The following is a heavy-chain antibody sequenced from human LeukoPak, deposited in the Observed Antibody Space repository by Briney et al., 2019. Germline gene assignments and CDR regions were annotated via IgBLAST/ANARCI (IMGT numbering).Heavy chain of an antibody. CDR2: IDPSDSYT. CDR1: GYSFSNYW. D-gene: IGHD2-15*01. V-gene: IGHV5-10-1*01. Sequence: GESLKISCKGSGYSFSNYWITWVRQMPGKGLEWMGRIDPSDSYTNYSPSFQGHVTISTDESFSTAYLQWSSLKAEDTAVYYCARQDCHGGSCSYVAYWGQGTLVTVSS. J-gene: IGHJ4*02. CDR3: ARQDCHGGSCSYVAY.